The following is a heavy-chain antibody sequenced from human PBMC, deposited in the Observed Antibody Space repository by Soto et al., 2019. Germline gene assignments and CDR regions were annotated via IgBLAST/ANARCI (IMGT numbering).Heavy chain of an antibody. D-gene: IGHD3-22*01. CDR2: IIPIFGTA. J-gene: IGHJ4*02. CDR1: GGTFSSYA. CDR3: ASNYYDSSGRFDY. Sequence: SVKVSCKASGGTFSSYAISWVRQAPGQGLEWMGGIIPIFGTANYAQKFQGRVTITADESTSTAYMELSSLRSEDTAVYYCASNYYDSSGRFDYWGQGTLVTVSS. V-gene: IGHV1-69*13.